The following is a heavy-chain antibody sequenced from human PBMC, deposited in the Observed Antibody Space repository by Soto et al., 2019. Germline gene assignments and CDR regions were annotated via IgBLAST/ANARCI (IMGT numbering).Heavy chain of an antibody. J-gene: IGHJ4*02. CDR1: GYSFTSYW. D-gene: IGHD5-12*01. CDR3: ARGSGYHNY. Sequence: GESLKISCKCSGYSFTSYWIGWVRQMPGKGLEWMGIIYPSDSDTTYSPSFRGQVTISVDKSTSTAYLQWSSLKASDTAIYYCARGSGYHNYWGQGTLVTVSS. CDR2: IYPSDSDT. V-gene: IGHV5-51*01.